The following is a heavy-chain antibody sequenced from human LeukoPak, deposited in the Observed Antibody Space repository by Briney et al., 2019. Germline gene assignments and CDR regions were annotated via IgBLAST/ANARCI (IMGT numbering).Heavy chain of an antibody. Sequence: SETLSLTCTVSGVSISSTYYFWGWIRQPPGKGLEWIGSIYYSGTTYYNPSLKSRVTFSIDTSKTQFSLQLSSVTAADTAVYYCARQKSEQYYDDSGSRSFDDWGQGTLVTVSS. V-gene: IGHV4-39*01. J-gene: IGHJ4*02. CDR3: ARQKSEQYYDDSGSRSFDD. CDR2: IYYSGTT. CDR1: GVSISSTYYF. D-gene: IGHD3-10*01.